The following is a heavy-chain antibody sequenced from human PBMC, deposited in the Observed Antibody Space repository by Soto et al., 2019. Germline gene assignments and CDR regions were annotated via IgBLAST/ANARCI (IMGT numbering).Heavy chain of an antibody. V-gene: IGHV5-51*01. CDR1: GYTFTTYW. CDR2: IYPGDSDT. D-gene: IGHD3-10*01. Sequence: GESLKISCKGSGYTFTTYWIGWVRQMPGKGLEWMGIIYPGDSDTRYSPSFQGQVTISADQSISTAYLQWSSLKASDTAIYYCARTMLRGFLESSFDIWGQGTMVTVSS. CDR3: ARTMLRGFLESSFDI. J-gene: IGHJ3*02.